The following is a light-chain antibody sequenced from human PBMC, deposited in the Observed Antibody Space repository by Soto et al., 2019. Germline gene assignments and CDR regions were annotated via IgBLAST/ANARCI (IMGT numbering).Light chain of an antibody. CDR2: EVN. CDR1: SSDVGGYDY. CDR3: SSYAGSNNFVL. V-gene: IGLV2-8*01. J-gene: IGLJ3*02. Sequence: QSALTQPPSASGSPGQSVTISCTGTSSDVGGYDYVSWYQHHPGKAPKLMLSEVNKRPSGVPDRFSGSKSGNTASLTVSGLQADDEADYYCSSYAGSNNFVLFGGGTKVTVL.